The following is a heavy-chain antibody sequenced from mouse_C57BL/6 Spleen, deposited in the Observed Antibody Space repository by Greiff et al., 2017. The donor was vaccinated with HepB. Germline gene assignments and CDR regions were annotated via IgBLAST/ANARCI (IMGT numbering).Heavy chain of an antibody. V-gene: IGHV1-80*01. J-gene: IGHJ1*03. CDR1: GYAFSSYW. CDR3: ARDWDVSYWYFDV. D-gene: IGHD4-1*01. CDR2: IYPGDGDT. Sequence: VQLQQSGAELVKPGASVKISCKASGYAFSSYWMNWVKQRPGKGLEWIGQIYPGDGDTNYNGKFKGKATLTADKSSSTAYMQLSSLTSEDSAVYICARDWDVSYWYFDVWGTGTTVTVSS.